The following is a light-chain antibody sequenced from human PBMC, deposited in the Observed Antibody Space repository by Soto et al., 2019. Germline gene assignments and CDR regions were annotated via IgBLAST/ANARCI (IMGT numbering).Light chain of an antibody. CDR2: GAS. CDR3: QHYNNWPPWT. CDR1: QSVSNN. J-gene: IGKJ1*01. Sequence: EIVMTQSPATLSVSPGERATLSCRASQSVSNNLAWYQQKPGQAPRLLIYGASTRATGIAARFIGSGSGTEFTLNISSLQSEDFAVYYCQHYNNWPPWTFGQGTKVEI. V-gene: IGKV3-15*01.